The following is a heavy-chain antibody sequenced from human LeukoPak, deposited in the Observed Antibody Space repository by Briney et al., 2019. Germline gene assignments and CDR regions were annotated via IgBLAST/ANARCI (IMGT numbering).Heavy chain of an antibody. Sequence: PGRSLRLSCAASGFTFSSYAMHWVRQAPGKGLEWVAVISYDGSNKYYADSVKGRFTISRDNSKNTLYLQMNSLRAEDTAVYYCARGTKTYAFDIWGQGTMVTVSS. J-gene: IGHJ3*02. CDR1: GFTFSSYA. CDR3: ARGTKTYAFDI. CDR2: ISYDGSNK. V-gene: IGHV3-30*04.